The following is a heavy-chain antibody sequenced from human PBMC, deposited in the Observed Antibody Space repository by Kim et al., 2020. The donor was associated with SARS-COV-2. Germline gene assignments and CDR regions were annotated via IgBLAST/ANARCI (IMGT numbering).Heavy chain of an antibody. V-gene: IGHV4-59*01. CDR1: GGSISSNF. D-gene: IGHD5-12*01. Sequence: SETLSLTCTVSGGSISSNFWNWIRQPPGKGLEWIGYISDSGSTNYNPSLKSRVPISVDTSKNQFSLQLSSVTAADTAAYDCASEGGYSLHAFDVWGRGT. CDR2: ISDSGST. CDR3: ASEGGYSLHAFDV. J-gene: IGHJ3*01.